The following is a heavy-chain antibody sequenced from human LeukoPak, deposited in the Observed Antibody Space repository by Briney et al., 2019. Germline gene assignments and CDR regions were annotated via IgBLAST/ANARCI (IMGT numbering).Heavy chain of an antibody. Sequence: SETLSLTCSVSGVSISSGSNYWGWIRQPPGKTLEWIGSIYSRGNTYYNPSLKSRVIILIDTAKNHFSLNLSSVTAADTAVYYCVRGRYSSGWFKDKNWFDPWGQGIPVTVSS. CDR3: VRGRYSSGWFKDKNWFDP. CDR1: GVSISSGSNY. CDR2: IYSRGNT. V-gene: IGHV4-39*07. D-gene: IGHD6-19*01. J-gene: IGHJ5*02.